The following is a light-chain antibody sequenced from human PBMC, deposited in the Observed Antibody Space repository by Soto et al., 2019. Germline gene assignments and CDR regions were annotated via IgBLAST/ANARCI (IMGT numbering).Light chain of an antibody. Sequence: QSVLTQPPSASGSPGQSVTISCTGTSSDVGGYNFVSWYRQYPGKAPQLIIYEVTKRPSGFPDRFSGSKSGNTASLTVSGLQAEDEADYYCSSYSSNGSLIFGPGTKVTVL. CDR3: SSYSSNGSLI. V-gene: IGLV2-8*01. CDR2: EVT. CDR1: SSDVGGYNF. J-gene: IGLJ1*01.